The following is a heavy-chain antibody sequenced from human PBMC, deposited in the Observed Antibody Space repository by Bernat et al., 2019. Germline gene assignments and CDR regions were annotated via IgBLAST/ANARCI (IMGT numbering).Heavy chain of an antibody. CDR2: IYTSGST. D-gene: IGHD3-3*01. CDR3: TTDERITIFGVVQKGSDY. CDR1: GGSISSYY. J-gene: IGHJ4*02. Sequence: QVQLQESGPGLVKPSETLSLTCTVSGGSISSYYWSWIRQPAGKGLEWIGRIYTSGSTNYNPSLKSRVTMSVDTSKNQFSLKLSSVTAADTAVYYCTTDERITIFGVVQKGSDYWGQGTLVTVSS. V-gene: IGHV4-4*07.